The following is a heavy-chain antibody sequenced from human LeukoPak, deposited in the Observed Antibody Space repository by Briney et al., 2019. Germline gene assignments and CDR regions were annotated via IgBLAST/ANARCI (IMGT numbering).Heavy chain of an antibody. D-gene: IGHD6-19*01. CDR2: INPSGGST. CDR3: ARDFFSRSSGWPF. Sequence: ATVKISCKASGYTFTSYYMHWVRQAPGQGLEWMGIINPSGGSTSYAQKFQGRVTMTRDTSTSTVYMELSSLRSEDTAVYYCARDFFSRSSGWPFWGQGTLVTVSS. J-gene: IGHJ4*02. CDR1: GYTFTSYY. V-gene: IGHV1-46*01.